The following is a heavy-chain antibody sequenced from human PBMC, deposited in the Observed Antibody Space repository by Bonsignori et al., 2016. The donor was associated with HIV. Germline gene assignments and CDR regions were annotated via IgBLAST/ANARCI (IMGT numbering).Heavy chain of an antibody. J-gene: IGHJ6*03. V-gene: IGHV3-23*01. D-gene: IGHD2-21*01. Sequence: VRQMPGKGLEWVAGIRGSGERTSFADSVKGRFTISRDDSKSRVYLHMSSLRVEDTAVYYCAKVEVVGTAAYMDVWGKGTTVTVSS. CDR2: IRGSGERT. CDR3: AKVEVVGTAAYMDV.